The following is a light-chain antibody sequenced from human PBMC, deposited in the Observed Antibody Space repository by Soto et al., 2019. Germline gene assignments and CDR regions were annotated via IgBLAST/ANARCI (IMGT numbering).Light chain of an antibody. Sequence: QSALTQPASVSGSPGQSITISCTGTSSDVGCYNYVSWYQQHPGKAPKLRIYDVSNRPSGVSNRFSGSKSGNTASLTISWLQAEDEADYYCSSYTSSSTLLYVFGTGTKLTVL. CDR1: SSDVGCYNY. CDR2: DVS. J-gene: IGLJ1*01. CDR3: SSYTSSSTLLYV. V-gene: IGLV2-14*01.